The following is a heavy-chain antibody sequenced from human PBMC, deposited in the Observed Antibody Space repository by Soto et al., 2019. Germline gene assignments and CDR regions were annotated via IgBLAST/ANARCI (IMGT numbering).Heavy chain of an antibody. V-gene: IGHV3-23*01. CDR1: GLTFSSYA. Sequence: EVQLLESGGGLVQPGGSLRLSCAASGLTFSSYAMNWVRQAPGKGLEWVSGVSGGGGSTYYADSVKGRFTISRDNSKNTLYLQMTSLRAEDTAVYYCAKDSSGYSYDHNAFDIWGQGTMVTVSS. D-gene: IGHD5-18*01. CDR3: AKDSSGYSYDHNAFDI. CDR2: VSGGGGST. J-gene: IGHJ3*02.